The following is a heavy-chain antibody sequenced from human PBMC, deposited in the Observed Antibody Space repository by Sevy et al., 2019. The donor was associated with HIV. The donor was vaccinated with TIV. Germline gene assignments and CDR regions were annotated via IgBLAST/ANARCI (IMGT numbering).Heavy chain of an antibody. CDR1: GGSISRSTYY. D-gene: IGHD6-19*01. J-gene: IGHJ4*02. Sequence: SGTLSLTCTVSGGSISRSTYYWGWIRQPPGKGLEWIASIYYSGSTYYNVSLESRVTISVDMSKNQFSLRLSSVTAADTAVYYCARHGGIAVATLDYWGQGTLVTVSS. CDR2: IYYSGST. V-gene: IGHV4-39*01. CDR3: ARHGGIAVATLDY.